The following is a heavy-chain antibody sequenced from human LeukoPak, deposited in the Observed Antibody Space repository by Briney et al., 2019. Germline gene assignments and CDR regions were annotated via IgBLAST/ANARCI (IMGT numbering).Heavy chain of an antibody. CDR3: ARVVTTMVRGVKENWYYFDY. CDR1: GGSISSYY. CDR2: IYYSGST. J-gene: IGHJ4*02. Sequence: TTSETLSLTCTVSGGSISSYYWSWIRQPPGKGLEWIGYIYYSGSTNYNPSLKSRVTISVDTSKNQFSLKLSSVTAADTAVYYCARVVTTMVRGVKENWYYFDYWGQGTLVTVSS. D-gene: IGHD3-10*01. V-gene: IGHV4-59*01.